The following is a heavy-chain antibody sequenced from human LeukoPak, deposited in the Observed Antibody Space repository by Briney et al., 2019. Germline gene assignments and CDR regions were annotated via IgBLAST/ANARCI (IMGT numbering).Heavy chain of an antibody. D-gene: IGHD6-19*01. V-gene: IGHV3-23*01. Sequence: GGALRLSCAASGFTFSGYAMSWVRQAPGKGLEWVSAISGSGGSTYYADSVKGRVTISRDNSKNTLYLQMNSLRAEDTAVYYCAKSVAVAGIFDYWGQGTLVTVSS. CDR3: AKSVAVAGIFDY. CDR2: ISGSGGST. CDR1: GFTFSGYA. J-gene: IGHJ4*02.